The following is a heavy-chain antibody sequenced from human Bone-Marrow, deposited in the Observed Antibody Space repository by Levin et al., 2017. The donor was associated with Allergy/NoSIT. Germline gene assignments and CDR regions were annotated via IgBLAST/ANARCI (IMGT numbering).Heavy chain of an antibody. V-gene: IGHV4-4*07. CDR2: MHNSGTT. CDR3: ARAPARSNWFFDL. CDR1: HGSISFYY. D-gene: IGHD2-2*01. Sequence: SQTLSLTCTISHGSISFYYWSWIRQPAGKGLEWIGLMHNSGTTNYHPSLQSRVTMSLDTTNNQFSLKLYSVTAADTAIYYCARAPARSNWFFDLLGRGTLVTVSS. J-gene: IGHJ2*01.